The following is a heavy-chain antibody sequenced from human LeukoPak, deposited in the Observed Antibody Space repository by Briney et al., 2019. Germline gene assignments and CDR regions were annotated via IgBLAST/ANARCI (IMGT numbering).Heavy chain of an antibody. CDR3: ARGGHGYSSGWYGVDP. D-gene: IGHD6-19*01. J-gene: IGHJ5*02. CDR2: INPNSGGT. Sequence: GASVKVFCKASGYTFTGYYMHWVRQAPGQGLEWMGWINPNSGGTNYAQKFQGRVTMTRDTSISTAYMELSRLRSDDTAVYYCARGGHGYSSGWYGVDPWGQGTLVTVSS. CDR1: GYTFTGYY. V-gene: IGHV1-2*02.